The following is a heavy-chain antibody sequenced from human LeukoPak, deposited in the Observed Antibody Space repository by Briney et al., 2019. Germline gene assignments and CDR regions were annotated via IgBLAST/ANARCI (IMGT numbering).Heavy chain of an antibody. J-gene: IGHJ2*01. V-gene: IGHV3-30*09. CDR1: GFTFSSYA. D-gene: IGHD4-23*01. Sequence: PGRSLRLSCAASGFTFSSYAMHWVRQAPGKGLEWVAFTSYDASSKYYADSVKGRSAISKDNSNNTLSLQMNSLRAEDTAVYYCARTHGGNSANWYFDLWGRGTLVTVSS. CDR3: ARTHGGNSANWYFDL. CDR2: TSYDASSK.